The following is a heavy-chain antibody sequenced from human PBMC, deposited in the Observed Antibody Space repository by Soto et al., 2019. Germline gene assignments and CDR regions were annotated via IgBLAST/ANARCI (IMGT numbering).Heavy chain of an antibody. CDR2: VSWTNISF. Sequence: GGSLRLPCAASGFTFGDYAMHWVRQVPGRGMEWVSGVSWTNISFGYADSVKGRFTISRDNAKNSLYLQMNSLSREDTSFYYCEKDRNTPMVTGDFDYWGHGTLVTVSS. CDR3: EKDRNTPMVTGDFDY. V-gene: IGHV3-9*01. J-gene: IGHJ4*01. CDR1: GFTFGDYA. D-gene: IGHD5-18*01.